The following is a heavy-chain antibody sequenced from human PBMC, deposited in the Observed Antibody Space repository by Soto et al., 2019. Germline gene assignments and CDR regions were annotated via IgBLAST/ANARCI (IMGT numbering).Heavy chain of an antibody. Sequence: QVQLQESGPGLVKPSETLSLSCTVSGGSVSGGNYYWSWIRQPPGKGLEWIGYVSYSGSTNYNPSLTSRVTISVETSKNQFSLHLSSVTAADTAVYYCATSPRFALDIWGQGTMVIVSA. V-gene: IGHV4-61*01. CDR2: VSYSGST. J-gene: IGHJ3*02. D-gene: IGHD3-16*01. CDR3: ATSPRFALDI. CDR1: GGSVSGGNYY.